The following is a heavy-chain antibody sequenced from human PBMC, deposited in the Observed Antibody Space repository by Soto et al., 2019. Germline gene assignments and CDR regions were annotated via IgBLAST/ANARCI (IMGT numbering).Heavy chain of an antibody. CDR1: GFTFSSYA. Sequence: QVQLVESGGGMVQPGRSLRLSCAASGFTFSSYAMHWVRQAPGKGLEWVAVISYDGSNKYYADSVKGRFTISRDNSKNTLYLQMNSLRAEDTAVYYCARGWLDYYYYYGMDVWGQGTTVTVSS. V-gene: IGHV3-30-3*01. CDR3: ARGWLDYYYYYGMDV. D-gene: IGHD6-19*01. J-gene: IGHJ6*02. CDR2: ISYDGSNK.